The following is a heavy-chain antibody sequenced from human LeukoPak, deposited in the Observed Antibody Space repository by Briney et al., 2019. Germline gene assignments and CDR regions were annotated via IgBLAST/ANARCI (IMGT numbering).Heavy chain of an antibody. V-gene: IGHV1-8*01. CDR3: ARFNGRGVSNDY. J-gene: IGHJ4*02. D-gene: IGHD3-10*01. CDR2: MNPNSGNT. Sequence: ASVKVSCKASGYTFTSYDINWVRQAPGQGLEWMGWMNPNSGNTGYAQKFQGRVTMTRNTSISTAYMELSSLRSEDTAVYYCARFNGRGVSNDYWGQGTLVTVS. CDR1: GYTFTSYD.